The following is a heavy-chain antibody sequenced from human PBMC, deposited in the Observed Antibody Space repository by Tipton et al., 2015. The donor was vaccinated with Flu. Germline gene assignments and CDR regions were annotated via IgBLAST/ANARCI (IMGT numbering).Heavy chain of an antibody. V-gene: IGHV4-4*07. Sequence: TLSLTCTVSGGSISSYYWSWIRQPAGKGLEWIGRIYTSGSTNYNPSLKSRVTMSVDTSKNQFSLKLSSVTAADTAEYYCARDRWDYDILTGYYFDYWGQGTLVTVSS. CDR2: IYTSGST. CDR1: GGSISSYY. J-gene: IGHJ4*02. CDR3: ARDRWDYDILTGYYFDY. D-gene: IGHD3-9*01.